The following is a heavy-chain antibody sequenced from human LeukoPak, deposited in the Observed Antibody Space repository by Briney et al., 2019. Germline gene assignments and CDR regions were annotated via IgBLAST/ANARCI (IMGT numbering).Heavy chain of an antibody. V-gene: IGHV3-21*06. CDR1: GFTFSSYS. Sequence: GGSLRLSCTASGFTFSSYSMNWVRQAPGKGLEWVSSISTSSSYIYYADSVKGRFTISRGNARNSLYLQMNTLRAEDTAVYSCARGADGVSSNSRGWFDPWGQGTLVTVSS. CDR3: ARGADGVSSNSRGWFDP. D-gene: IGHD2-15*01. CDR2: ISTSSSYI. J-gene: IGHJ5*02.